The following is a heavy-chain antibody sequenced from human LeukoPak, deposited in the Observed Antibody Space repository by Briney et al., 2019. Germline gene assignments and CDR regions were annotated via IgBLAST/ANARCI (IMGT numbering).Heavy chain of an antibody. CDR1: GFTFSDYY. Sequence: GGSLRLSCAASGFTFSDYYMSWIRQAPGKGLEWVSYISSSSSYTYYADSVKGRFTISRDNAKNSLYLQMNSLRAEDTAVYYCARDEQITTGVYYYYGMDVWGQGTTVTVSS. J-gene: IGHJ6*02. CDR3: ARDEQITTGVYYYYGMDV. CDR2: ISSSSSYT. D-gene: IGHD4-23*01. V-gene: IGHV3-11*06.